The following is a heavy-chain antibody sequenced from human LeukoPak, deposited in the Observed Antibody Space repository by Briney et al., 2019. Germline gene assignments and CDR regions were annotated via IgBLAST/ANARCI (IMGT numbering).Heavy chain of an antibody. CDR1: GGSISTSNYY. V-gene: IGHV4-39*07. D-gene: IGHD5-18*01. Sequence: RTSETLSLTCTVSGGSISTSNYYWGWIRQPPGKGLEWIGSIYYSGSTYYNPSLKSRVTISVDTSKNQFSLKLSSVTAADTAVYYCARAGYSYGINWFGPWGQGTLVTVSS. CDR3: ARAGYSYGINWFGP. J-gene: IGHJ5*02. CDR2: IYYSGST.